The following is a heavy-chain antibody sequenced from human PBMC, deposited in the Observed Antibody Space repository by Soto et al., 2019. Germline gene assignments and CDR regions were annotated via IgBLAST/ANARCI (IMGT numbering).Heavy chain of an antibody. CDR1: GYTFASYA. J-gene: IGHJ4*02. D-gene: IGHD2-15*01. V-gene: IGHV1-3*01. CDR2: INAGNGNT. Sequence: ASVKVSCKACGYTFASYAMQWVRQAPGQRLEWLGWINAGNGNTKYSQKFQGRVTITRDTSASTAYMELSSLRSEDTAVYYCARDILFDFWGQGTLVTVSS. CDR3: ARDILFDF.